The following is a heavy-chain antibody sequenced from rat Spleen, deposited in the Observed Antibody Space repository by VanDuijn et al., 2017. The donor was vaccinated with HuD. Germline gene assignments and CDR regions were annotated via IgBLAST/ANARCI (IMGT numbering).Heavy chain of an antibody. J-gene: IGHJ2*01. Sequence: EVQLVESGGDLVQPGRSMRLSCAASGFTFSHYGMAWVRQAPKKGLEWVAYISYDGSNTYYRDSVKGRFTISRDNAKSTLYLQMDSLRSEDTATYYCARHTNNYDYWGQGVMVAVSS. V-gene: IGHV5-7*01. CDR1: GFTFSHYG. CDR3: ARHTNNYDY. D-gene: IGHD1-10*01. CDR2: ISYDGSNT.